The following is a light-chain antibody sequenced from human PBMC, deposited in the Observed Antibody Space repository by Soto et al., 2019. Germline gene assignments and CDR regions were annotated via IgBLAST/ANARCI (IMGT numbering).Light chain of an antibody. J-gene: IGKJ5*01. CDR2: GAS. CDR3: QQYGSSPIT. CDR1: QSVSSPY. V-gene: IGKV3-20*01. Sequence: EIGLTQSPVTLSLSAWERVTLSCRASQSVSSPYLAWYQQKPGQAPRLLIYGASNRATGIPDRFSGSGSGTDFTLTISRLEPEDFAVYYCQQYGSSPITFGQGTRLEIK.